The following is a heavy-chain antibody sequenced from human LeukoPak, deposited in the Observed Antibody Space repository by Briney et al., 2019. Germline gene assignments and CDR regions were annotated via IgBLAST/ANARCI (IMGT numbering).Heavy chain of an antibody. Sequence: GGSLRLSCAASGFTFSSYVMSWVRQAPGKGLEWVSAISGSGGSTYYADSVKGRFTISRDNSKNTLYLQMNSLRAEDTAVYYCAKIVVVVAAHRKENDGMDVWGQGTTVTVSS. J-gene: IGHJ6*02. CDR2: ISGSGGST. CDR1: GFTFSSYV. CDR3: AKIVVVVAAHRKENDGMDV. V-gene: IGHV3-23*01. D-gene: IGHD2-15*01.